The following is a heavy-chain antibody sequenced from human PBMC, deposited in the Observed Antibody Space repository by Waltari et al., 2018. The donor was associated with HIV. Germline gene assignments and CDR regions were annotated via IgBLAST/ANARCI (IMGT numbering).Heavy chain of an antibody. CDR3: ARDISPYYYDSSGYYYLDY. CDR2: IYHSGST. D-gene: IGHD3-22*01. V-gene: IGHV4-38-2*02. J-gene: IGHJ4*02. Sequence: QVQLQESGPGLVKPSETLSLTCAVSGYSISSGYYWGWIRQPPGKGLEWIGSIYHSGSTYYNPSLKSRVTISVDTSKNQVSLKLSSVTAADTAVYYCARDISPYYYDSSGYYYLDYWGQGTLVTVSS. CDR1: GYSISSGYY.